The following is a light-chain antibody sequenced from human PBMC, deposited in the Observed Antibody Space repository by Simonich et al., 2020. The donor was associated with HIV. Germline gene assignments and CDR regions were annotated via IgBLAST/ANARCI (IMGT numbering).Light chain of an antibody. V-gene: IGLV2-8*01. J-gene: IGLJ3*02. CDR2: EVT. Sequence: QSALTQPASVSGSPGQSITISCTGTSSDVGGYNYVSWYQQHPGKAPQLMIYEVTKRPSGVPDRFSGSKSGNTASLTVSGLQAEDEADYYCSSYAGINNWVFGGGTKLTVL. CDR3: SSYAGINNWV. CDR1: SSDVGGYNY.